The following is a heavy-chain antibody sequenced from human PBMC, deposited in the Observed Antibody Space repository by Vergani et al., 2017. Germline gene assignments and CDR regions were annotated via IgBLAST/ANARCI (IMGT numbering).Heavy chain of an antibody. V-gene: IGHV4-39*01. CDR1: GASIRSSNYY. Sequence: QLQLQESGPGLVKPSATLSLTCSVSGASIRSSNYYWGWIRQPPGKGLEWNASIYYSGSTYYNPSLKCRVTISVDTSKNQFSLKLSSVTAADTAVYFCARHSTVEWLIKLGWIDPWGQGILVTVSS. D-gene: IGHD3-3*01. CDR3: ARHSTVEWLIKLGWIDP. CDR2: IYYSGST. J-gene: IGHJ5*02.